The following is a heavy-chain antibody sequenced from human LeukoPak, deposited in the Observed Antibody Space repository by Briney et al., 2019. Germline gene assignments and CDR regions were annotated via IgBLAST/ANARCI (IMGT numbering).Heavy chain of an antibody. CDR1: GFTFSDYY. V-gene: IGHV3-11*06. CDR2: ISSSSYT. Sequence: GGSLRLSCAASGFTFSDYYMSWIRQAPGKGLEWVSYISSSSYTNYADSVKGRFTISRDNAKNSLYLQMNSLRAEDTAVYYCARTPIAAHPVRYWGQGTLVTVSS. CDR3: ARTPIAAHPVRY. J-gene: IGHJ4*02. D-gene: IGHD6-13*01.